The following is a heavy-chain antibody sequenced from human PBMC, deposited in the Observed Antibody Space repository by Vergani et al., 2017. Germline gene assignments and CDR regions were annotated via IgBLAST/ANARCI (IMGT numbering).Heavy chain of an antibody. J-gene: IGHJ6*03. D-gene: IGHD2-2*02. Sequence: VQLVESGGGLVQPGGSLRLSCAASGFTFSSYGMHWVRQAPGKGLEWVAFIRYDGSNKYYADSVKGRFTISRDNSKNTLYLQMNSLRAEDTAVYYCAKDLYPGYAYYYYYMDVWGKGTTVTVSS. V-gene: IGHV3-30*02. CDR3: AKDLYPGYAYYYYYMDV. CDR2: IRYDGSNK. CDR1: GFTFSSYG.